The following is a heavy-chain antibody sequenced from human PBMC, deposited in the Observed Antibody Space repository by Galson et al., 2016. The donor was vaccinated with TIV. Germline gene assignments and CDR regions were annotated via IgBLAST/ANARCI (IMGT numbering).Heavy chain of an antibody. CDR2: IYTSGIT. Sequence: TLSLTCTVSGDSISRGAFYWSWLRQPAGKGLEWIGRIYTSGITNYNPSLKSRVTISVDASKNQFSLKLTSVTAADTAVYYCARVVGYCSGDDCLLEAAFDIWGQGTLVSVSS. V-gene: IGHV4-61*02. D-gene: IGHD2-15*01. CDR1: GDSISRGAFY. CDR3: ARVVGYCSGDDCLLEAAFDI. J-gene: IGHJ3*02.